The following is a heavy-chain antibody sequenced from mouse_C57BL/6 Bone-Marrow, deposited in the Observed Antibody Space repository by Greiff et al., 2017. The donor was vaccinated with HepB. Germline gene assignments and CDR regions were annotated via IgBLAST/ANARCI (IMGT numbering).Heavy chain of an antibody. V-gene: IGHV5-4*01. J-gene: IGHJ2*01. D-gene: IGHD2-5*01. Sequence: DVMLVESGGGLVKPGGSLKLSCAASGFTFSSYAMSWVRQTPEKRLEWVATISDGGSYTYYPDNVKGRFTISRDNAKNNLYLQMSHLKSEDTAMYYCARDDSNYEYYFDYWGQGTTLTVSS. CDR2: ISDGGSYT. CDR3: ARDDSNYEYYFDY. CDR1: GFTFSSYA.